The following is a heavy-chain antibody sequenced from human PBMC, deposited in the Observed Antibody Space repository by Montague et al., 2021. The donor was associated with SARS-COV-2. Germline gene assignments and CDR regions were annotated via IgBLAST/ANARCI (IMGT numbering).Heavy chain of an antibody. CDR2: ISWNSGSL. J-gene: IGHJ4*02. D-gene: IGHD6-13*01. CDR3: AKGPRHDVASGLDH. V-gene: IGHV3-9*01. Sequence: SLRLSCAASGFHFDEHAMFWVRQAPGKGLEWVSGISWNSGSLGYADSLKGRFTVSRDNAKNSPYLQMNSLRPDDTALYYCAKGPRHDVASGLDHWGQGTLVTVSS. CDR1: GFHFDEHA.